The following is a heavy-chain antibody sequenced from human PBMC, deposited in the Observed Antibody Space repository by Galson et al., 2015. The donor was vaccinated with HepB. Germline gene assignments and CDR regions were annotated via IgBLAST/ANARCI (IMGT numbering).Heavy chain of an antibody. V-gene: IGHV1-18*01. Sequence: SVKVSCKASGYIFTDFGVSWVRQAPGQGLEWMGWISGYNTNTNYAQNLRGRVTMTTDTSTSTAYMELRSLRSDDTAVYFCVRDGQGTITDFDSWGQGTLVTVSS. D-gene: IGHD1-14*01. CDR2: ISGYNTNT. J-gene: IGHJ4*02. CDR1: GYIFTDFG. CDR3: VRDGQGTITDFDS.